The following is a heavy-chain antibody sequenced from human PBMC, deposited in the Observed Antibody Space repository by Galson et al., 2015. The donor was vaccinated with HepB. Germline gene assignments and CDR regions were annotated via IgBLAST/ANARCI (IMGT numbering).Heavy chain of an antibody. Sequence: SLRLSCAASGFTFSSYWMHWVRQAPGKGLVWASRINSDGSYTTYADSVKGRFTISRDNAKNTLYLQMNSLRAEDAAVYYCARARAPGGNFDYWGQGTLVTVSS. V-gene: IGHV3-74*01. D-gene: IGHD1-1*01. J-gene: IGHJ4*02. CDR3: ARARAPGGNFDY. CDR1: GFTFSSYW. CDR2: INSDGSYT.